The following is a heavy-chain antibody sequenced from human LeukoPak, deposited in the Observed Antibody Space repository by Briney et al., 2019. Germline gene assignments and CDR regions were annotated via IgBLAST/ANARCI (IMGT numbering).Heavy chain of an antibody. CDR3: AKLPPSYSSSSSAFDI. V-gene: IGHV3-21*04. CDR2: ISSSSSYI. CDR1: GFTFSSNS. Sequence: GGSQRLSCAASGFTFSSNSMNWVRQAPGKGLEWVSSISSSSSYIYYADSVKGRFTISRDNAKNSLYLQMNSLRAEDTAVYYCAKLPPSYSSSSSAFDIWGQGTMVTVSS. J-gene: IGHJ3*02. D-gene: IGHD6-6*01.